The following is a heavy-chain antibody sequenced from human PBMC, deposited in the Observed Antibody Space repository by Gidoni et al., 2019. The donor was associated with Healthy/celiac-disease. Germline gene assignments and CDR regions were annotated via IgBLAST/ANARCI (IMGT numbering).Heavy chain of an antibody. V-gene: IGHV4-39*01. CDR2: IYYSGST. J-gene: IGHJ3*02. CDR3: ASPEYYYDSSGYPFDAFDI. Sequence: STVSGGSISSSSYYWGWIRQPPGKGLEWIGSIYYSGSTYYNPSLKSRVTISVDTSKNQFSLQLSSVTAADTAVYYCASPEYYYDSSGYPFDAFDIWGQGTMVTVSS. CDR1: GGSISSSSYY. D-gene: IGHD3-22*01.